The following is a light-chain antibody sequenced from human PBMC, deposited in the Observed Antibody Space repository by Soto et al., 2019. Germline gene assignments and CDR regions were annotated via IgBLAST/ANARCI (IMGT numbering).Light chain of an antibody. CDR3: GAWDDSLNGWV. J-gene: IGLJ3*02. Sequence: QSVLTQPPSVSEGPGQRVTISCSGSTSNIGKNTVTWYQQLPGEAPKLFIYYDDLLASGVSDRFSGSKSGTSASLAISGLQSEDEADYYCGAWDDSLNGWVFGGGTKLTVL. V-gene: IGLV1-36*01. CDR2: YDD. CDR1: TSNIGKNT.